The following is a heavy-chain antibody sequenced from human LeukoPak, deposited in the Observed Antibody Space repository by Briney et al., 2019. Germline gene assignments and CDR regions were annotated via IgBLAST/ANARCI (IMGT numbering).Heavy chain of an antibody. J-gene: IGHJ6*03. V-gene: IGHV3-21*01. D-gene: IGHD1-26*01. Sequence: KPGGSLRLSCAASGFTFSSYSMNWVRQAPGKGLELVSSITSSSTYIHYADSVKGRFTISRDNTKNSLYMQMNSLRAEDTAVYYCARTASGATFSDYYYYHIDVWGKGNTV. CDR1: GFTFSSYS. CDR2: ITSSSTYI. CDR3: ARTASGATFSDYYYYHIDV.